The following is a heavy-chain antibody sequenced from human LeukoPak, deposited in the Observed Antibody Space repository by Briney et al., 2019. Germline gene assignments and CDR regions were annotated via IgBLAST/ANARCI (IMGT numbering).Heavy chain of an antibody. CDR2: INPNSGGT. Sequence: ASVKVSCKASGYTFTVYYMQWVRQAPGQGLEWMGWINPNSGGTNYAQKFKGRVTMTRDTSISTAYMELSRLTSDDTAVYYCVRDRTGESDFDYWGQGTLVTVSS. CDR1: GYTFTVYY. D-gene: IGHD7-27*01. V-gene: IGHV1-2*02. CDR3: VRDRTGESDFDY. J-gene: IGHJ4*02.